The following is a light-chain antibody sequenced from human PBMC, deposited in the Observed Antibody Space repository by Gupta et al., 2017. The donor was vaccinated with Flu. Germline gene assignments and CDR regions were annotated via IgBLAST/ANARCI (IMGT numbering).Light chain of an antibody. CDR2: DAS. CDR1: QGVRYY. Sequence: SPVSVALAPGGRATLSCRGRQGVRYYLCWYQQKRGQAPRLLIYDASNRASGVPARFSGSGSGTDFTLTISSLEPEDFAVYYCLQRSSWLTFGGGTKVEMK. V-gene: IGKV3D-11*01. J-gene: IGKJ4*01. CDR3: LQRSSWLT.